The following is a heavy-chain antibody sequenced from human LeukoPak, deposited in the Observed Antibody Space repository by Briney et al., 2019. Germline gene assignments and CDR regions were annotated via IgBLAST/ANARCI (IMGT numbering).Heavy chain of an antibody. CDR3: AREPGWSSTSYYYYMDV. Sequence: GRSLRLSCAASGFTFSSYAMHWVRQAPGKGLEWVAVISYDGGNKYYADSVKGRFTISRDNSKNTLYLQLNSLRAEDTAVYYCAREPGWSSTSYYYYMDVWGKGTTVTVSS. D-gene: IGHD6-6*01. CDR2: ISYDGGNK. V-gene: IGHV3-30*04. CDR1: GFTFSSYA. J-gene: IGHJ6*03.